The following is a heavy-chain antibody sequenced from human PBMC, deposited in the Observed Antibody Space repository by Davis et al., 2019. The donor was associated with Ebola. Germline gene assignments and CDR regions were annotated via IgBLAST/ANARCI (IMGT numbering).Heavy chain of an antibody. CDR1: GYTFTGYY. CDR2: INPNSGVT. Sequence: AASVKVSCKASGYTFTGYYVHWVRQAPGQGLEWMGWINPNSGVTNYAQNFQDWVTMTRDTSISTAYMELNRLGSDDTAVYFCVRGEKATIPNFDYWGQGTLVTVSS. CDR3: VRGEKATIPNFDY. V-gene: IGHV1-2*04. J-gene: IGHJ4*02. D-gene: IGHD5-24*01.